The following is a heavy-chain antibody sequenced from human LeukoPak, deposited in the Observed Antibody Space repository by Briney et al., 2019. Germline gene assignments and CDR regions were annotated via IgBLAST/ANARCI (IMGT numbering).Heavy chain of an antibody. CDR2: IYYSGST. J-gene: IGHJ5*02. CDR1: GGSISSSSYY. V-gene: IGHV4-39*01. CDR3: ARFPTLYCSGGSRYLPTSNAFDP. D-gene: IGHD2-15*01. Sequence: SETLSLTCTVSGGSISSSSYYWGWIRQPPGKGLEWIGSIYYSGSTYYNPSLKSRVTISVDMSKNQFSLKVSSVTAADTAVYYCARFPTLYCSGGSRYLPTSNAFDPWGQGTLVTVSS.